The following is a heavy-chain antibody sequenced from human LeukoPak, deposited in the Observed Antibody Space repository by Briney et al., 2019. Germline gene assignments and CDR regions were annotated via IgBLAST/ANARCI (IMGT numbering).Heavy chain of an antibody. V-gene: IGHV4-59*01. CDR2: IYYSGST. D-gene: IGHD3-22*01. J-gene: IGHJ5*02. CDR1: GGSISSYY. CDR3: ARDDGRATMIDENWFDP. Sequence: SETLSLTCTVSGGSISSYYWSWIRQPPGKGLEWIGYIYYSGSTNYNPSLKSRVTISVDTSKNQFSLKLSSVTAADTAVYYCARDDGRATMIDENWFDPWGQRTLVTVSS.